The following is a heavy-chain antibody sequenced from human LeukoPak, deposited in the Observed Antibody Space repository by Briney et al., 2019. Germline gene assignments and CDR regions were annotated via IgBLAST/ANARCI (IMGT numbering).Heavy chain of an antibody. V-gene: IGHV1-69*05. D-gene: IGHD3-10*01. CDR2: IIPIFGTA. CDR3: ARENYYGSGSYYAYAFDI. J-gene: IGHJ3*02. Sequence: SVKVSCKASGGTFSSYAISWVRQAPGQGLEWMGGIIPIFGTANYAQKFQGRVTMTTDTSTSTAYMELRSLRSDDTAVYYCARENYYGSGSYYAYAFDIWGQGTMVTVSS. CDR1: GGTFSSYA.